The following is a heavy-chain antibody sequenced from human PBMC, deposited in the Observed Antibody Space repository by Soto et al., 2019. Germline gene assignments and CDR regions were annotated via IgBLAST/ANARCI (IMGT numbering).Heavy chain of an antibody. CDR2: ISSSSGTI. CDR1: GFTFSSYS. D-gene: IGHD6-6*01. V-gene: IGHV3-48*01. J-gene: IGHJ4*02. Sequence: EVQLVESGGGLVQPGGSLRLSCVASGFTFSSYSMNWVRQAPGKGLEWVSYISSSSGTIYYADSVKGRFTLSRDNAKNTLYLHMNSLEADDSAGYCCVTGGMGYSTSSRDYCGQRSLVTVCS. CDR3: VTGGMGYSTSSRDY.